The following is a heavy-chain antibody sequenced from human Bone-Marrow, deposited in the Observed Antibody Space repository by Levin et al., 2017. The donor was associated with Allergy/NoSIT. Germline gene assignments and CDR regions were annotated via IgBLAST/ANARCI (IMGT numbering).Heavy chain of an antibody. Sequence: GGSLRLSCAASGFTFTSYWMSWLRQVPGKGLEWVAHIKQDGSEQYYVDSVKGRFTISRDNAKNSLFLQMNSLRIEDTAMFYCARGVATSDDYWGQGTLVIVSS. CDR2: IKQDGSEQ. J-gene: IGHJ4*02. CDR1: GFTFTSYW. CDR3: ARGVATSDDY. V-gene: IGHV3-7*01.